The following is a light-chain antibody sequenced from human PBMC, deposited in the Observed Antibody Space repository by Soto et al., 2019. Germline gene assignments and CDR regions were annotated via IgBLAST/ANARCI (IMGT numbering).Light chain of an antibody. V-gene: IGLV2-11*01. CDR3: CSYTGSDTYV. J-gene: IGLJ1*01. Sequence: QSALTQPRSVSGSPGQSVSISCTGTSSDFGGSNYVSWYQQHPGKAPKLIIYDVIKRPSGVPDRFSGSKSGNTASLTISGLQAEDEADYFCCSYTGSDTYVFGSGTKLTAL. CDR1: SSDFGGSNY. CDR2: DVI.